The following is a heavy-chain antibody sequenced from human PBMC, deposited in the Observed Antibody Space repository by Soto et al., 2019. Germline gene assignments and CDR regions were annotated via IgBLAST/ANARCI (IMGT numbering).Heavy chain of an antibody. V-gene: IGHV1-46*01. J-gene: IGHJ6*02. CDR2: INPSGGST. CDR1: GYTFTSYY. D-gene: IGHD1-1*01. CDR3: ARRVPPYGMDV. Sequence: QVQLVQSGAEVKKPGASVKVSCKASGYTFTSYYMHWVRQAPGQGLEWMGIINPSGGSTSYAQKFQGRVTMTRETSTSTVYMELSSLRSEDTAVYYCARRVPPYGMDVWGQGTTVTVSS.